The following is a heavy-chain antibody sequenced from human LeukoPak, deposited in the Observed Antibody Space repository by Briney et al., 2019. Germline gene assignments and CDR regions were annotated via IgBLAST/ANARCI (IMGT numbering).Heavy chain of an antibody. V-gene: IGHV1-69*05. J-gene: IGHJ4*02. CDR1: GGTFSSYA. CDR2: IIPIFGTA. D-gene: IGHD3-3*01. CDR3: ARQISGVVRIDY. Sequence: SVKVSCKASGGTFSSYAISWVRQAPGQGLEWMGGIIPIFGTANYAQKLQGRVTMTTDTSTSTAYMELRSLRSDDTAVYYCARQISGVVRIDYWGQGTLVTVSS.